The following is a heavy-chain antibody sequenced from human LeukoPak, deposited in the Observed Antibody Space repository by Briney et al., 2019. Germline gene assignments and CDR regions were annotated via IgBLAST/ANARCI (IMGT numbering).Heavy chain of an antibody. CDR2: ISGSGGST. D-gene: IGHD5-18*01. CDR3: AKDPHIYSYGSYFDY. J-gene: IGHJ4*02. CDR1: GFTFSSYA. Sequence: GGPLRLSCAASGFTFSSYAMSWVRQAPGKGLEWVSAISGSGGSTYYADSVKGRFTISRDNSKNTLYLQMNSLRAKDTAVYYCAKDPHIYSYGSYFDYWGQGTLVTVSS. V-gene: IGHV3-23*01.